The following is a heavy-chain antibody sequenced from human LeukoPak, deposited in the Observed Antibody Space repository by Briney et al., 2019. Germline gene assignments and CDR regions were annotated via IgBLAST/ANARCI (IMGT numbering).Heavy chain of an antibody. J-gene: IGHJ4*02. D-gene: IGHD3-22*01. CDR3: AKGDSYYDSSGYYGGFDY. Sequence: GGSLRLSCAASGFTFSSYSMNWVRQAPGKGLEWVSAISGSGGSTYYADSVKGRFTISRDNSKNTLYLQMNSLRAEDTAVYYCAKGDSYYDSSGYYGGFDYWGQGTLVTVSS. CDR1: GFTFSSYS. V-gene: IGHV3-23*01. CDR2: ISGSGGST.